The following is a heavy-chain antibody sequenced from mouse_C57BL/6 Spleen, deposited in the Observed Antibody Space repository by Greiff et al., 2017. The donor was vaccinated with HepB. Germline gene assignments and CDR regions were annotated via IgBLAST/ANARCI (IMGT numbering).Heavy chain of an antibody. V-gene: IGHV3-6*01. Sequence: DVQLQESGPGLVKPSQSLSLTCSVTGYSITSGYYWNWIRQFPGNKLEWMGYISYDGSNNYNPSLQNRISITRDTSKNQFFLKLNSVTTEDTATYYCARGLGFDYWGHGTTLTVSS. CDR3: ARGLGFDY. J-gene: IGHJ2*01. D-gene: IGHD4-1*01. CDR2: ISYDGSN. CDR1: GYSITSGYY.